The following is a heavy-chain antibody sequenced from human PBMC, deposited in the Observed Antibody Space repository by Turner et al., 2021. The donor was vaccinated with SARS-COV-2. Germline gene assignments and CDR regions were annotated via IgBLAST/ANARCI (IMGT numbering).Heavy chain of an antibody. CDR3: ARDQEGWKFDY. CDR1: GFTFSSYA. CDR2: ISYDGSNK. V-gene: IGHV3-30*04. D-gene: IGHD1-1*01. Sequence: QVQLVESGGGVVQPGRSLRLSCAAPGFTFSSYAMHWVRQAPGKGLEWVAVISYDGSNKFYADSVKGQFTISRDNSKNTLYLQMNSLRADDTAVYYCARDQEGWKFDYWGQGTLVTVSS. J-gene: IGHJ4*02.